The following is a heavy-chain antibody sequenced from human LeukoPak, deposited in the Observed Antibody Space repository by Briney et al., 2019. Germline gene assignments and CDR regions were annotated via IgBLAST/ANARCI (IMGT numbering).Heavy chain of an antibody. Sequence: SETLSLTCNVSGGSINKYYWSWLRQPPGKGLEWIGYMYYSGSTNYNPSLTSRVTISIDTSKNQISLKLTSVTAADTAVYYCARSGYYDSGVYKWWFDPWGQGTLVTVSS. J-gene: IGHJ5*02. V-gene: IGHV4-59*01. CDR3: ARSGYYDSGVYKWWFDP. D-gene: IGHD3-22*01. CDR2: MYYSGST. CDR1: GGSINKYY.